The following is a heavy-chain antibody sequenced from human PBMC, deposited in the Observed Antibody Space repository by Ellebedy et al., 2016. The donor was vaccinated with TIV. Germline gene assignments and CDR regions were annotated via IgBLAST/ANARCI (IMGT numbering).Heavy chain of an antibody. CDR1: GYTFTNYV. CDR2: ISAYNGNT. CDR3: AREVGPTSAFDI. V-gene: IGHV1-18*01. Sequence: AASVKVSCKVSGYTFTNYVINWVRQAPGQGLEWMGWISAYNGNTHYAQKFQGRVTMTTDTSTNTAYMELKPLRSDDTAVYYCAREVGPTSAFDIWGQGTMVTVSS. D-gene: IGHD1-26*01. J-gene: IGHJ3*02.